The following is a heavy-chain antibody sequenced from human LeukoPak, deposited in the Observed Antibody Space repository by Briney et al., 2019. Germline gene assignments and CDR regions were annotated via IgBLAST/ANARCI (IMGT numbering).Heavy chain of an antibody. CDR1: GDSVSSNSAT. CDR3: ARVSSPWSRGDAFDI. CDR2: TYHKSKWYN. Sequence: SQTLSLNSAISGDSVSSNSATRNWIRQSPSRGLAWLARTYHKSKWYNVYAGSVKSRITINSDTSKNQLSLQLDSVTPEDTAVYYCARVSSPWSRGDAFDIWGQGTMVTVSS. V-gene: IGHV6-1*01. D-gene: IGHD1-26*01. J-gene: IGHJ3*02.